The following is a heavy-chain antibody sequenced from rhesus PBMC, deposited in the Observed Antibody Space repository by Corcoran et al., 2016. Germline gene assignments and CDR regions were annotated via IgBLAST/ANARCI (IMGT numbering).Heavy chain of an antibody. CDR2: ISYDGSKK. CDR3: VSVVESATPLIDY. V-gene: IGHV3-54*02. Sequence: EVQLVESGGGLVQPGGSLRLSCAASGFTFISYGMHWVRQAPGKRLEWVGVISYDGSKKNTAHFVKDRFTITGDNSKNMLYLQMNNLKLGDTAVYYCVSVVESATPLIDYWGQGVLVTVSS. D-gene: IGHD2-8*01. J-gene: IGHJ4*01. CDR1: GFTFISYG.